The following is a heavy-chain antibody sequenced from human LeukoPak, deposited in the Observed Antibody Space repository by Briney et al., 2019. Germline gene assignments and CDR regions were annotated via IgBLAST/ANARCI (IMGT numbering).Heavy chain of an antibody. J-gene: IGHJ5*02. CDR1: GYTFTSYY. CDR2: INPSGGST. CDR3: ARGVLDDFWSGYNNWFDP. D-gene: IGHD3-3*01. Sequence: ASVKVPCKASGYTFTSYYMHWVRQAPGQGLEWMGIINPSGGSTSYAQKFQGRVTMTRDTSTSTVYMELSSLRSEDTAVYYCARGVLDDFWSGYNNWFDPWGQGTLVTVSS. V-gene: IGHV1-46*01.